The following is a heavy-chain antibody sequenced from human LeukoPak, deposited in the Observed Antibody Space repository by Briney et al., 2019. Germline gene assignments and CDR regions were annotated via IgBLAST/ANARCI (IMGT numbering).Heavy chain of an antibody. Sequence: GGSLRLSCAASGFTFSSYSMNWVRQAPGKGLEWVSSISSSSSYIHYADSVRGRFTISRDNAKNSLFLQMNNLRPEDTAVFYCARGQGYESYYYMDVWGKGTTVSVSS. J-gene: IGHJ6*03. V-gene: IGHV3-21*01. D-gene: IGHD2-2*01. CDR3: ARGQGYESYYYMDV. CDR2: ISSSSSYI. CDR1: GFTFSSYS.